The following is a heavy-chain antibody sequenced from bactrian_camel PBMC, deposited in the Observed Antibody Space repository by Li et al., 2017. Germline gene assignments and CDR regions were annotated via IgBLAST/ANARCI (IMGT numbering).Heavy chain of an antibody. CDR2: LSSRSGS. V-gene: IGHV3S26*01. Sequence: HVQLVESGGGSVQAGGSLRLSCQASGYMFSVYCMAWFRQAPGKEREWVAALSSRSGSYYADSMKGHFRISKVNANNTIYLQMNSLKPEGTAMYYCAADVDFCYSDYDSPQPYEYSYSGQGTQVTVS. D-gene: IGHD4*01. CDR3: AADVDFCYSDYDSPQPYEYSY. J-gene: IGHJ4*01. CDR1: GYMFSVYC.